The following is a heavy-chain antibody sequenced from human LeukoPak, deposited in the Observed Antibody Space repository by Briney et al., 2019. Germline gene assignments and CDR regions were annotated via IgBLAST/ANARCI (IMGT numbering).Heavy chain of an antibody. CDR3: AKGSSGYFVDL. D-gene: IGHD3-22*01. V-gene: IGHV3-23*01. CDR1: GFIFNNYG. CDR2: ISNDGGGT. Sequence: GGSLGLSCAASGFIFNNYGLIWVRQAPGKWLEWVSAISNDGGGTNYADFVKGRFTISRDNSKNTLFLQMNSLRAEDTALYYCAKGSSGYFVDLWGQGTLVTVSS. J-gene: IGHJ5*02.